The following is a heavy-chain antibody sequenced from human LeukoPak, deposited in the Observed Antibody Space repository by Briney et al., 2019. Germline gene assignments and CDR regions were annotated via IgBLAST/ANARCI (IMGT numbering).Heavy chain of an antibody. J-gene: IGHJ5*02. CDR2: IFYSGST. CDR1: SGSISTSNYY. V-gene: IGHV4-39*07. CDR3: ARGGRITIFGVANWFDP. Sequence: SETLSLTCTVSSGSISTSNYYWGWVRQPPGKALEWIGNIFYSGSTYYSPSLKSRVTISVDTSKNQFSLKLSSVTAADTAVYYCARGGRITIFGVANWFDPWGQGTLVTVSS. D-gene: IGHD3-3*01.